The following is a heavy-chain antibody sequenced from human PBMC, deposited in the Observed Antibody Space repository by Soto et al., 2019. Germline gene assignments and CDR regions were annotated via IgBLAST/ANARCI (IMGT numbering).Heavy chain of an antibody. CDR3: ARIIAASGTGFDY. Sequence: GESLKISCKGSGYTFISYWIGWVRQKPGKGLEWMGMIYPGDSDTRYSPSFQGQVTISADKSINTAYLQWSSLEASDTAAYYCARIIAASGTGFDYWGQGTLATVSS. J-gene: IGHJ4*02. D-gene: IGHD3-16*02. V-gene: IGHV5-51*01. CDR2: IYPGDSDT. CDR1: GYTFISYW.